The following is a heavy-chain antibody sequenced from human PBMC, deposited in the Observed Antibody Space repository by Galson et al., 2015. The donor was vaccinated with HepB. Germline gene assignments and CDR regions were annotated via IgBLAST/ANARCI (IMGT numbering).Heavy chain of an antibody. CDR1: GFTFSSYW. J-gene: IGHJ4*02. CDR2: INSDGSST. D-gene: IGHD6-13*01. V-gene: IGHV3-74*01. CDR3: ARAHGYSSSWYTYDY. Sequence: SLRLSCAASGFTFSSYWVHWVRQAPGKGLVWVSRINSDGSSTSYADSVKGRFTISRDNAKNTLYLQMNSLRAEDTAVYYCARAHGYSSSWYTYDYWGQGTLVTVSS.